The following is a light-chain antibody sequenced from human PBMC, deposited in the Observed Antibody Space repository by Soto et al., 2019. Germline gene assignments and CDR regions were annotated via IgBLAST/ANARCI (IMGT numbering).Light chain of an antibody. CDR1: NSDVGIYDF. CDR3: ISYTSDDVRYV. Sequence: QSALTQPASVSGTPGQSITISCTGSNSDVGIYDFVSWYQRHPGRAPKLIVSEVSHRPSGVSNRFSGSKSGNTASLTISGLQSEDEADYYCISYTSDDVRYVFGTGTKVTVL. J-gene: IGLJ1*01. CDR2: EVS. V-gene: IGLV2-14*01.